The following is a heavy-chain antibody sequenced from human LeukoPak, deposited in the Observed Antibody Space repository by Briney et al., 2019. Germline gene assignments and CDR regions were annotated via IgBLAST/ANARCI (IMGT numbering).Heavy chain of an antibody. V-gene: IGHV4-4*02. CDR1: GGSISSSNW. Sequence: SETLSLTCAVSGGSISSSNWWSWVRQPPGKGLEWIGEIYHSGSTNYNPSLNSRVTISVDKSKNQFSLKLSSVTAADTAVYYCARANYSGRVLGYWGQGTLVTVSS. D-gene: IGHD1-26*01. J-gene: IGHJ4*02. CDR3: ARANYSGRVLGY. CDR2: IYHSGST.